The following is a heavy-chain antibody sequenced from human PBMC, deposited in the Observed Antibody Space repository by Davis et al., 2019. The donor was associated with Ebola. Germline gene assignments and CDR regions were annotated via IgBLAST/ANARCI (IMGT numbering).Heavy chain of an antibody. Sequence: GESLKISCQASGYNFNDYWIGWVRQVPGKGLEWMGNVHPGTSDLRVSPSFQGQVTISVDKSITTAYLQWSSLMAFDTAIYYCASQGHRVQYLIHDYWGRGTLVTVSS. CDR1: GYNFNDYW. J-gene: IGHJ4*02. D-gene: IGHD2-2*01. CDR2: VHPGTSDL. V-gene: IGHV5-51*01. CDR3: ASQGHRVQYLIHDY.